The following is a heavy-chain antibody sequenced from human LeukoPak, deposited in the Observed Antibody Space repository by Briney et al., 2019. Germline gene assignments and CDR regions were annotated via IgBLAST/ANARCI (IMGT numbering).Heavy chain of an antibody. D-gene: IGHD4-17*01. J-gene: IGHJ4*02. CDR2: ISSSGDSI. Sequence: KTGGSLRLSCAASGFTFTTYTINWVRQAPGKGLEWASSISSSGDSIYYADSVKGRFTISRDNAKNSLYLQMNNLRAEDTAVYYCARGRYGDYAFDYWGQGTLLTVSS. CDR1: GFTFTTYT. V-gene: IGHV3-21*01. CDR3: ARGRYGDYAFDY.